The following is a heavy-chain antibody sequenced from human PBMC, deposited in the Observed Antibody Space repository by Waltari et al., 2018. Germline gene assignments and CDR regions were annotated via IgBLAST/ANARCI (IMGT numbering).Heavy chain of an antibody. V-gene: IGHV3-23*01. CDR1: GFTFDTYA. D-gene: IGHD2-15*01. CDR2: ITHSASYT. CDR3: AKDSCEGRGGGSCYNP. J-gene: IGHJ5*02. Sequence: EVQLLESGGGLVQPGGSLRVSCAASGFTFDTYAMTWVRQAPGKGPEWVSSITHSASYTYYRDSVKGRFTISRDNSESTLYLQMNNLRAEDTAIYYCAKDSCEGRGGGSCYNPWGQGTLVTVSS.